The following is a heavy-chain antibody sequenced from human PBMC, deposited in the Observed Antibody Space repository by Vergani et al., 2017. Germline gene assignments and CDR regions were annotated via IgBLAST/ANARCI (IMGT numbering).Heavy chain of an antibody. V-gene: IGHV4-34*02. D-gene: IGHD6-19*01. J-gene: IGHJ1*01. CDR2: IYYTGTT. Sequence: QVQLRQWGAGLVKPSETLSLTCGIYGDSLRGHYWGWIRQPPGKGLEWIGTIYYTGTTYYNEAHKSRLTISVDTSKNQFSLNLTSVTAADTAVYYCTRHGRSGWAGYFQHWGQGTLVTASS. CDR3: TRHGRSGWAGYFQH. CDR1: GDSLRGHY.